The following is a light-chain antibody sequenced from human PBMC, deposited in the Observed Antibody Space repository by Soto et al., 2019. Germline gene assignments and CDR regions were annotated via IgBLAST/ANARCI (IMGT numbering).Light chain of an antibody. CDR2: DVS. J-gene: IGLJ1*01. V-gene: IGLV2-14*03. Sequence: QSVLTQPASVSVSPGQSITISCSGSSSDIGDYDYVSWYQQHPGKAPNVLISDVSTRPSGVSNRFSGSKSGNTASLTISGLQADDEADYYWDWYTRSNPRVLGNGTKVTV. CDR3: DWYTRSNPRV. CDR1: SSDIGDYDY.